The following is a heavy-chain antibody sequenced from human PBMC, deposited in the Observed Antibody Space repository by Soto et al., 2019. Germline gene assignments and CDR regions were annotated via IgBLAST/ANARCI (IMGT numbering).Heavy chain of an antibody. CDR1: GDSVSSYY. CDR3: ARYIAAFPTYGAFDI. D-gene: IGHD3-10*01. J-gene: IGHJ3*02. V-gene: IGHV4-59*02. Sequence: LSLTCSVSGDSVSSYYWTWIRQSPGKGLEWIGYIYNSGSSNYNPSLKSRVTISADTSKNQFSLRLSSVAAADTAVYYCARYIAAFPTYGAFDIWGQGTMVTVSS. CDR2: IYNSGSS.